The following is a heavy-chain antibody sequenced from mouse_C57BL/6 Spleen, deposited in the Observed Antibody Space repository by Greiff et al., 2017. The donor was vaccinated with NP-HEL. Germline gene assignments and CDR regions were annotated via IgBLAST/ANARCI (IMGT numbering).Heavy chain of an antibody. CDR2: IYPGSGGT. Sequence: QVQLQQPGAELVKPGASVKMSCKASGYTFTSYWITWVKQRPGQGLEWIGDIYPGSGGTNYNEKFKGKATLTVDTSSSTAYMQLRSLTSEDSAVYYCARGGDPRYFGVWGTGTTVTVSS. CDR3: ARGGDPRYFGV. V-gene: IGHV1-55*01. D-gene: IGHD2-13*01. J-gene: IGHJ1*03. CDR1: GYTFTSYW.